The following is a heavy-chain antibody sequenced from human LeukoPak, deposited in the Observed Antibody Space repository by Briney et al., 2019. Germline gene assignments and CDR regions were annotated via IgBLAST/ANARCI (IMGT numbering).Heavy chain of an antibody. CDR3: AKGSTSGYSEIHHYYMDV. V-gene: IGHV3-30*02. J-gene: IGHJ6*03. CDR1: GFTFSSTA. D-gene: IGHD2-2*02. CDR2: IRYDGSHK. Sequence: QTGGSLRLSCAASGFTFSSTAMHWVRQAPDKGLEWVAFIRYDGSHKYYVDSVKGRFSISRDNSKKTVYLEMNSLRPEDTAIYYCAKGSTSGYSEIHHYYMDVWGKGTTVTISS.